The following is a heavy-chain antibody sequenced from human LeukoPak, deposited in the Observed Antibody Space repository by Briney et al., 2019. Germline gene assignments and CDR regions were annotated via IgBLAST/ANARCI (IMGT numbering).Heavy chain of an antibody. J-gene: IGHJ6*02. D-gene: IGHD6-19*01. CDR3: AREYSSGWYIHGMDV. CDR1: GFTFSSYA. V-gene: IGHV3-23*01. CDR2: ISGSGGST. Sequence: PGGSLRLSCAASGFTFSSYAMSWVCQAPGKGLEWVSAISGSGGSTYYADSVKGRFTISRDNAKNTLYLQMNSLRAEDTAVYYCAREYSSGWYIHGMDVWGQGTTVTVFS.